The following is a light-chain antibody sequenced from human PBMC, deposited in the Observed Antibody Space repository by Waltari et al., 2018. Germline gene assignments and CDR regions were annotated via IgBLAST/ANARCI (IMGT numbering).Light chain of an antibody. CDR3: QTGGHGTWV. CDR1: SGHSSNI. J-gene: IGLJ3*02. V-gene: IGLV4-69*01. CDR2: INSDGSH. Sequence: QLVLTQSPSASASLGASVKLTCTLHSGHSSNIVAWLQQQPEKGPRYLMKINSDGSHSKGDEIPDRFSGSSSGAERCLTISSVQSEDEADYYCQTGGHGTWVFGGGTKLTVL.